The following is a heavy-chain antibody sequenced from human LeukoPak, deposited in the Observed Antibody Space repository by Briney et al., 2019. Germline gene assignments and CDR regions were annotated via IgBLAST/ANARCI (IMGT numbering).Heavy chain of an antibody. CDR3: AREGTAGTNLNWFDS. CDR2: IHYSGNT. J-gene: IGHJ5*01. V-gene: IGHV4-59*01. Sequence: SETLSLTCSVAGGSISTYYWSWIRQPPGKGLEWIGYIHYSGNTNYNPSLKSRVTISVDTSKNQFSLKVSSVTAADTAVYYCAREGTAGTNLNWFDSWGQGTLVTVSS. D-gene: IGHD1-1*01. CDR1: GGSISTYY.